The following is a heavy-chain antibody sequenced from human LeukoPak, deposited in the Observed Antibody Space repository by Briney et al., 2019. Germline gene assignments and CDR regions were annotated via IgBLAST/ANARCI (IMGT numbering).Heavy chain of an antibody. CDR2: IIPIFGTA. CDR1: GGTFSSYA. CDR3: AVKRGGYCSSTSRYFSHGMDV. J-gene: IGHJ6*04. Sequence: ASVKVSCKASGGTFSSYAISWVRQAPGQGLEWMGGIIPIFGTANYAQKFQGRVTITADESTSTAYMELSSLRSEDTAVYYCAVKRGGYCSSTSRYFSHGMDVWGKGTTVTVSS. V-gene: IGHV1-69*13. D-gene: IGHD2-2*01.